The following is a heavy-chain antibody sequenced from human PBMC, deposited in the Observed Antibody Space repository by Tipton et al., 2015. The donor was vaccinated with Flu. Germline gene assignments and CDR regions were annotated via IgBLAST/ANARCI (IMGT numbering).Heavy chain of an antibody. Sequence: TLSLTCTVSGGSISSSSYYWGWIRQPPGKGLEWIGSIYYSGSTYYNPSLKGRVTISVDTSKNQFSLKLSSVTAADTAVYYCASEYSSSSNWFDPWGQGTLVTVSS. D-gene: IGHD6-6*01. CDR3: ASEYSSSSNWFDP. V-gene: IGHV4-39*01. CDR1: GGSISSSSYY. J-gene: IGHJ5*02. CDR2: IYYSGST.